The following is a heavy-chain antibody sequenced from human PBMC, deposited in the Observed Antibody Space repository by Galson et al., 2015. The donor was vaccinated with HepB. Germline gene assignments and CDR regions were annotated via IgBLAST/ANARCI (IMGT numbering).Heavy chain of an antibody. CDR3: ARSQDTAMASFDY. Sequence: ETLSLTCTVSGGSISSYYWSWIRQPPGKGLEWIGYIYYSGSTNYNPSLKSRVTISVDTSKNQFSLKLSSVTAADTAVYYCARSQDTAMASFDYWGQGTLVTVSS. D-gene: IGHD5-18*01. CDR1: GGSISSYY. J-gene: IGHJ4*02. V-gene: IGHV4-59*08. CDR2: IYYSGST.